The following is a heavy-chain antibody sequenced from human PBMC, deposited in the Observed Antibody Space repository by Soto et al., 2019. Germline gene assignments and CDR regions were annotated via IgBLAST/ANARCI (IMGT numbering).Heavy chain of an antibody. CDR3: ARERYIAQPSFYYYYYGMDV. D-gene: IGHD1-20*01. CDR1: GGSINSDESY. V-gene: IGHV4-38-2*02. Sequence: PSETLSLTCTVSGGSINSDESYWSWIRQPPGKGLEWIGSIYHSGSTYYNPSLKSRVTISVDTSKNQFSLKLSSVTAADTAVYYCARERYIAQPSFYYYYYGMDVWGQGTTVTVSS. CDR2: IYHSGST. J-gene: IGHJ6*02.